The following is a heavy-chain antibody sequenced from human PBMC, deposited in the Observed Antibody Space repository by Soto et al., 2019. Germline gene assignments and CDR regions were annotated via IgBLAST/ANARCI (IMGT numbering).Heavy chain of an antibody. D-gene: IGHD3-10*01. CDR1: GFISSYYA. J-gene: IGHJ6*02. Sequence: GGSLRLSCAASGFISSYYAMHWVRQAPGKXLEWVAVISYDGSDRYYADSVKGRFTISRDNSKNTLYLQMSSLRTEDTAVYYCARVDRTITTYFYYRMDVWGLGTTVTVSS. CDR2: ISYDGSDR. CDR3: ARVDRTITTYFYYRMDV. V-gene: IGHV3-30-3*01.